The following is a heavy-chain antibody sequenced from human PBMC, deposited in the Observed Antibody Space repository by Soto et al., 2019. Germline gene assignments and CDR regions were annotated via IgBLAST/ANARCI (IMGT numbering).Heavy chain of an antibody. V-gene: IGHV3-48*02. CDR1: GFTFSSYG. CDR2: ISSSSSTI. CDR3: ASEISVAGGHFDY. D-gene: IGHD6-19*01. Sequence: GGSLRLSCTASGFTFSSYGMNWVRQAPGKGLEWVSSISSSSSTIYYADSVRGRFTISRDNAKNSLYLQMNSLRDEDTAVYYCASEISVAGGHFDYWGQGTLVTVSS. J-gene: IGHJ4*02.